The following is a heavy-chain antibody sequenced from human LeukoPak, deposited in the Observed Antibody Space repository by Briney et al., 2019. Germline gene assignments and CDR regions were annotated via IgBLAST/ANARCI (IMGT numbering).Heavy chain of an antibody. V-gene: IGHV3-21*01. CDR1: GFTFDDYG. Sequence: GGSLRLSCAASGFTFDDYGMSWVRQAPGKGLEWVSSISSSSSYIYYAGSVKGRFTISRDNAKNSLYLQMNSLRAEDTAVYYCARGAATISYYYYMDVWGKGTTVTISS. D-gene: IGHD5-24*01. CDR2: ISSSSSYI. CDR3: ARGAATISYYYYMDV. J-gene: IGHJ6*03.